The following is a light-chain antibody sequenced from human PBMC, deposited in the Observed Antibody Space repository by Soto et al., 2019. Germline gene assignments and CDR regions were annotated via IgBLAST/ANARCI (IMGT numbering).Light chain of an antibody. V-gene: IGLV2-14*01. J-gene: IGLJ3*02. CDR1: SSDVGAYNY. Sequence: QSALTQPASVSGSPGQSITISCTGTSSDVGAYNYVSWYQQHPGKAPKVMIYEVSNRPSGVANRFSGSKSGNTASLTISGLQAEDEADYYCSSYTSSSPWVFGGGTQLTVL. CDR2: EVS. CDR3: SSYTSSSPWV.